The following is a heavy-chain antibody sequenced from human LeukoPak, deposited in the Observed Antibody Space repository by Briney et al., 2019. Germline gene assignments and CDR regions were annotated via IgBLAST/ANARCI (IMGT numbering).Heavy chain of an antibody. CDR1: GFTFTSSA. CDR2: IVVGSGNT. V-gene: IGHV1-58*02. CDR3: AADHGRFLDPYYFDY. D-gene: IGHD3-3*01. Sequence: ASVKVSCKASGFTFTSSAMQWVRQARGQRLEWIGWIVVGSGNTNYAQKFQERVTITRDMSTSTAYMEQSSLRSEDTAVYYCAADHGRFLDPYYFDYWGQGTLVTVSS. J-gene: IGHJ4*02.